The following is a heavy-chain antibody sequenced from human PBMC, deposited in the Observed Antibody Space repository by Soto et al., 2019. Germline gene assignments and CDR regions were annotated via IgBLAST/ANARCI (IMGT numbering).Heavy chain of an antibody. J-gene: IGHJ3*02. CDR3: ARELTVAGTLVGAFDI. CDR2: IYSGGST. D-gene: IGHD6-19*01. V-gene: IGHV3-53*04. CDR1: GFTVSSNY. Sequence: GGSLRLSCAASGFTVSSNYMSWVRQAPGKGLEWVSVIYSGGSTYYADSVKGRFTISRHNSKNTLYLQMNSLRAEDTAVYYCARELTVAGTLVGAFDIWGQGTMVTVSS.